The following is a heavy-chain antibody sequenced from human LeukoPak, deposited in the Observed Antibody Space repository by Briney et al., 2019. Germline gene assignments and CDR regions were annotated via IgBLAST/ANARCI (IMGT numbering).Heavy chain of an antibody. V-gene: IGHV3-23*01. CDR1: GFTFSSYS. D-gene: IGHD2-15*01. CDR3: AKGVWRGGSFYYFDY. J-gene: IGHJ4*02. CDR2: ISGSGGST. Sequence: GGSLRLSCAASGFTFSSYSMNWVRQAPGKGLEWVSAISGSGGSTYYADSVKGRFTISRDNSKNTLYLQMNSLRAEDTAVYYCAKGVWRGGSFYYFDYWGQGTLVTVSS.